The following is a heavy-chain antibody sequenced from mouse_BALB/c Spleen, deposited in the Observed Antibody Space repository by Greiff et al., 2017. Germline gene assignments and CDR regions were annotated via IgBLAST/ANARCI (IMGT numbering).Heavy chain of an antibody. CDR1: GFTFSSYY. V-gene: IGHV5-6-2*01. CDR3: ARSYYYGSSSYYFDY. J-gene: IGHJ2*01. Sequence: DVMLVESGGGLVKLGGSLKLSCAASGFTFSSYYMSWVRQTPEKRLELVAAINSNGGSTYYPDTVKGRFTISRDNAKNTLYLQMSSLKSEDTALYYCARSYYYGSSSYYFDYWGQGTTLTVSS. CDR2: INSNGGST. D-gene: IGHD1-1*01.